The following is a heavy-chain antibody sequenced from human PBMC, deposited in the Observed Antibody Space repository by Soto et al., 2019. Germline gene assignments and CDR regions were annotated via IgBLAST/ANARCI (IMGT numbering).Heavy chain of an antibody. J-gene: IGHJ4*02. CDR1: GGPFSSYA. D-gene: IGHD4-17*01. CDR3: AKDLVMTTVTTSLGFDY. V-gene: IGHV3-23*01. CDR2: ISGSGGST. Sequence: PGGSLRLSCASSGGPFSSYAMSWVRQAPGKGLEWVSAISGSGGSTYYADSVKGRFTISRDNSKNTLYLQMNSLRAEDTAVYYCAKDLVMTTVTTSLGFDYWGQGTLVTVSS.